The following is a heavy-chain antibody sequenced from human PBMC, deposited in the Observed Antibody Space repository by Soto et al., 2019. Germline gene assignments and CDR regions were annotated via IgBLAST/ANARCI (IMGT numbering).Heavy chain of an antibody. D-gene: IGHD3-3*01. Sequence: GGSLRLSCAASGFTFSSYSMNWVRQAPGKGLEWVSSISSSSSYIYYADSVKGRFTISRDNAKNSLYLQMNSLRAEDTAVYYCARVIPASNATAYDFWSGYYIANLYYYYYYYMDVWGKGTTVTVSS. CDR1: GFTFSSYS. J-gene: IGHJ6*03. V-gene: IGHV3-21*01. CDR2: ISSSSSYI. CDR3: ARVIPASNATAYDFWSGYYIANLYYYYYYYMDV.